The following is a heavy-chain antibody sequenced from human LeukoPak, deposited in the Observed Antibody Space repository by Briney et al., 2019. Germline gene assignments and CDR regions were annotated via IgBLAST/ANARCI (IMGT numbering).Heavy chain of an antibody. J-gene: IGHJ4*02. D-gene: IGHD3-10*01. V-gene: IGHV4-61*08. CDR1: GGSISSGGYS. CDR3: ARASGSGSYTGVYYFDY. Sequence: SETLSLTCAVSGGSISSGGYSWSWIRQPPGKGLEWIGYIYYSGSTNYNPSLKSRVTISVDTSKNQFSLKLSSVTAADTAVYYCARASGSGSYTGVYYFDYWGQGTLVTVSS. CDR2: IYYSGST.